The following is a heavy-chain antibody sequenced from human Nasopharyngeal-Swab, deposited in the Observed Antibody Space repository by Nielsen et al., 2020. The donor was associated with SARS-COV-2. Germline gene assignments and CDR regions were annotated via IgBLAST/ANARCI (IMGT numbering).Heavy chain of an antibody. V-gene: IGHV3-30*04. CDR1: GFTFSSYA. D-gene: IGHD6-25*01. J-gene: IGHJ1*01. CDR3: GQIGGY. Sequence: GESLKISCAASGFTFSSYAMHWVRQAPGKGLEWVAVISYDGSNKYYADSVKGRFTISRDNSKNTLYLQMNSLRAEDTAVYYCGQIGGYWGQGTLVSVPS. CDR2: ISYDGSNK.